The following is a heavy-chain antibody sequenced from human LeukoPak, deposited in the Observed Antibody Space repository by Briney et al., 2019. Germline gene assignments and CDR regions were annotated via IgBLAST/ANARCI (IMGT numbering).Heavy chain of an antibody. CDR1: GFTFSIYS. D-gene: IGHD6-13*01. CDR3: ARAYSSSWYVCDY. V-gene: IGHV3-48*01. CDR2: ISSSSSTI. J-gene: IGHJ4*02. Sequence: PGGSLRLSCAASGFTFSIYSMNWVRQAPGKGLEWVSYISSSSSTIYYADSVKGRFTISRDNAKNSLYLQMNSLRAEDTAVYYCARAYSSSWYVCDYWGQGTLVTVSS.